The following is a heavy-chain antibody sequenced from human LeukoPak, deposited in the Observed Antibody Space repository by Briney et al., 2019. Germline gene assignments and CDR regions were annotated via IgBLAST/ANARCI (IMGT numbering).Heavy chain of an antibody. CDR2: IIPIFGTA. CDR3: ARVGATKYNWFDP. D-gene: IGHD1-26*01. V-gene: IGHV1-69*06. CDR1: GGTFSSYA. J-gene: IGHJ5*02. Sequence: SVKVSCKASGGTFSSYAISWVRQAPGQGLEWMGGIIPIFGTANYAQKFQGRITITADKSTSTAYMELRSLRSDDTAVYYCARVGATKYNWFDPWGQGTLVTVSS.